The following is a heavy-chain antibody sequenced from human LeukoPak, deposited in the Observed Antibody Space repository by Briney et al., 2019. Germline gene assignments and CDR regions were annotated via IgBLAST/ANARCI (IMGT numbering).Heavy chain of an antibody. CDR1: RFTFSSYW. J-gene: IGHJ4*02. V-gene: IGHV3-7*03. CDR2: IKQDGSEK. D-gene: IGHD2-2*01. Sequence: GGSLRLSCAASRFTFSSYWMSWVRQAPGKGREWVANIKQDGSEKYYVDSVKGRFTISRDNAKNSLYLQMNSLRAEDTAVYYCAREDQLLVDYWGQGTLVTVSS. CDR3: AREDQLLVDY.